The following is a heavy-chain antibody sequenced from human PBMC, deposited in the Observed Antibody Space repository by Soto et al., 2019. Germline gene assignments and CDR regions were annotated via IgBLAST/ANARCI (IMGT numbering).Heavy chain of an antibody. J-gene: IGHJ4*02. CDR3: ASRYGSGSYYPFDY. Sequence: ASVKVSCKASGYTFTSYGISWVRQAPGQGLEWMGWISAYNGNTNYAQKLQGRVTMTTDTSTSTAYMELRSLRSDDTAVYYCASRYGSGSYYPFDYWGQGTLVTVSS. CDR2: ISAYNGNT. V-gene: IGHV1-18*01. D-gene: IGHD3-10*01. CDR1: GYTFTSYG.